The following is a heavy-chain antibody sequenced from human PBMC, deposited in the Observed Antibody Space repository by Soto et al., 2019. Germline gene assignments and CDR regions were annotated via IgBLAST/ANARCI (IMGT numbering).Heavy chain of an antibody. CDR2: ISSSSSYT. CDR3: AREWYGDYVGLAFDP. D-gene: IGHD4-17*01. J-gene: IGHJ5*02. V-gene: IGHV3-11*06. Sequence: RLSCAASGFTFSDYYMSWIRQAPGKGLEWVSYISSSSSYTNYADSVKGRFTISRDNAKNSLYLQMNSLRAEDTAVYYCAREWYGDYVGLAFDPWGQGTLVTVSS. CDR1: GFTFSDYY.